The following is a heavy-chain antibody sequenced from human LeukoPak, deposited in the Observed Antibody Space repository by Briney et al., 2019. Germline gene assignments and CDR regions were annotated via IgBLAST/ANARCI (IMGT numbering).Heavy chain of an antibody. D-gene: IGHD3-9*01. CDR3: ARTYYDILTGYQGPIPIDL. CDR2: ISAYNGNT. J-gene: IGHJ4*02. V-gene: IGHV1-18*01. Sequence: GASVKVSCKASGYTFTSYGISWVRQAPGQGLEWMGWISAYNGNTNYAQKLQGRVTMTTDTSTSTAYMELRSLRSDDTAVYYCARTYYDILTGYQGPIPIDLWGQGTLVTVSS. CDR1: GYTFTSYG.